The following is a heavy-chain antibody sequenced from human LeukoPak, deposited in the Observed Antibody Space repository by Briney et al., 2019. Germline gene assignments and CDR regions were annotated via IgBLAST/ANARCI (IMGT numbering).Heavy chain of an antibody. Sequence: QPGGSLRLSCEASGFTFSDHQMDWVRQAPGKGLEWVGRIRNKVNRYTTEFAASVKGRFVISRDDSRNSLYLQMDSLKTEDTAVYYRARPGLVRARNYLDYWGQGTLVTVSS. J-gene: IGHJ4*02. CDR3: ARPGLVRARNYLDY. V-gene: IGHV3-72*01. CDR2: IRNKVNRYTT. D-gene: IGHD1-26*01. CDR1: GFTFSDHQ.